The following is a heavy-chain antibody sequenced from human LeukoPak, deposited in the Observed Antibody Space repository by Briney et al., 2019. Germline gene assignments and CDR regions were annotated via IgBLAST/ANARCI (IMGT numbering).Heavy chain of an antibody. V-gene: IGHV3-21*01. CDR2: ISSSSSYI. CDR1: GFTFSSYS. D-gene: IGHD2-21*01. Sequence: GGSLSLTCAASGFTFSSYSMNWIRQAPGKGLEWVSSISSSSSYIYYADSVKGRFIISRDNAKNSLYLQMNSLRAEDTDVYYCVSVVVRGKYWFDAWGQGTLVTASS. J-gene: IGHJ5*02. CDR3: VSVVVRGKYWFDA.